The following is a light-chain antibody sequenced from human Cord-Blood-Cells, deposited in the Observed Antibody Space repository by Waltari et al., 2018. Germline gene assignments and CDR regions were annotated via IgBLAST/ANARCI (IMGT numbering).Light chain of an antibody. CDR1: SSNIGSNT. J-gene: IGLJ3*02. CDR3: AAWDDSLNGRV. Sequence: QSVLTQPPSASGTPGQRVTISCSGSSSNIGSNTVNWYQQLPGTAPKLLIYSNNQGPSGVPDRFSGSKMGTSASLGISGLQSGEEADYYCAAWDDSLNGRVFGGGTKLTVL. V-gene: IGLV1-44*01. CDR2: SNN.